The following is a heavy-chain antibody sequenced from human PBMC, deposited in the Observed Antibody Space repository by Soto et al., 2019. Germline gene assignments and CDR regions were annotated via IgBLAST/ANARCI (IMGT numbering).Heavy chain of an antibody. CDR2: ISGSGGST. Sequence: GESLRLSYAGSALTFSSHAMNWVRQAPGKGLEWVSGISGSGGSTYYADSVKGRFTISRDNSKNTLYLQMNSLRAEDTAVYYCARSVVFGVVISYFDFWCQGLLVTVSS. J-gene: IGHJ4*02. D-gene: IGHD3-3*01. CDR3: ARSVVFGVVISYFDF. CDR1: ALTFSSHA. V-gene: IGHV3-23*01.